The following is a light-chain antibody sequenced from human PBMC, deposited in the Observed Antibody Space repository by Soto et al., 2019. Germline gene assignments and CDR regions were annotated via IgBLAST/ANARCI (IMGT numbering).Light chain of an antibody. J-gene: IGKJ1*01. V-gene: IGKV3-15*01. CDR2: DAS. CDR1: HFISTN. CDR3: LQYDDWPPWT. Sequence: EIVMTQSPATLSVSPGERATLSCRASHFISTNLAWYQQKPGQAPRLLIYDASTRATGIPARFGGSGSGTEFTLTITSLQSEDFAVYYCLQYDDWPPWTFGKGPRWISN.